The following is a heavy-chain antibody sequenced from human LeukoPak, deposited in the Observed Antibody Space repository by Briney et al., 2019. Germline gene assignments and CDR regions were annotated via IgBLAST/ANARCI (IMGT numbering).Heavy chain of an antibody. CDR1: GGSFSGYY. J-gene: IGHJ5*02. Sequence: SETLSLTRAVYGGSFSGYYWSWIRQPPGKGLEWIGEINHSGSTNYNPSLKSRVTISVDTSKNQFSLKLTSVTAADTAVYYCARASIMVRGYNWFDPWGQGTLVTVSS. V-gene: IGHV4-34*01. D-gene: IGHD3-10*01. CDR2: INHSGST. CDR3: ARASIMVRGYNWFDP.